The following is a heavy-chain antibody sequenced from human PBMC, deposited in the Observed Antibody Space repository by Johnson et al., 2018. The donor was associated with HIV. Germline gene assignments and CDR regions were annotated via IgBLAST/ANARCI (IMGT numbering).Heavy chain of an antibody. V-gene: IGHV3-15*01. D-gene: IGHD2-21*01. CDR3: ATLGVVFATRGAFDV. J-gene: IGHJ3*01. CDR2: VKGETDGATI. CDR1: GFSFHDAW. Sequence: VESGGGLVKPGGSLRLSCAASGFSFHDAWMIWVRQSPGMGVEWVGRVKGETDGATIDYAVPVQCSFTISSDGSKNTLYLQMNSLKIEDTAVDYCATLGVVFATRGAFDVWGQGTMVTGSS.